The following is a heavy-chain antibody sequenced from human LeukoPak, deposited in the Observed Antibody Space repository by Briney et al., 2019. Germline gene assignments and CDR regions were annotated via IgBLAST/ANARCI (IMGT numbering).Heavy chain of an antibody. CDR2: IVVGGVGT. CDR3: AKGKSNDILTGYRALYYYYGMDV. V-gene: IGHV3-23*01. D-gene: IGHD3-9*01. J-gene: IGHJ6*02. Sequence: PGGSLRLSCAASGFTLRSNPKGGSPRPQGRGLGGVPLIVVGGVGTYYADSVKGRFTISRDNSKNTLYLQMNSLRAEDTAVYYCAKGKSNDILTGYRALYYYYGMDVWGQGTTVTVSS. CDR1: GFTLRSNP.